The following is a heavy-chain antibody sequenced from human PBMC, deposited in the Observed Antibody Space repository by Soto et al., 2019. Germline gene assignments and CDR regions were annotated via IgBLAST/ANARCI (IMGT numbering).Heavy chain of an antibody. Sequence: ASVKVSCKASGYTFTSYDISWVRQAPGQGLEWMGWISAYNGNTNYAQKLQGRVTMTTDTSTSTAYMELRSLRSDDTAVYYCARAPKTVFGVVIGYFDYWGQGTLVTVSS. V-gene: IGHV1-18*01. CDR2: ISAYNGNT. J-gene: IGHJ4*02. CDR3: ARAPKTVFGVVIGYFDY. CDR1: GYTFTSYD. D-gene: IGHD3-3*01.